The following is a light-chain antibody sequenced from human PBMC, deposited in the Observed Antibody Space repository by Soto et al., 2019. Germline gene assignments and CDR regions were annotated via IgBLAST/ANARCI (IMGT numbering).Light chain of an antibody. Sequence: QLVLTQSSSASASLGSSVNLTCTLSSGHRSYIIAWHQQQPGKAPRFLMRLESSGSENKGSGVPDLFSGSSSGAARYLTISNLQSEDEADYYCETWNSNTRVFGGGTKHTVL. CDR3: ETWNSNTRV. V-gene: IGLV4-60*03. CDR2: LESSGSE. CDR1: SGHRSYI. J-gene: IGLJ3*02.